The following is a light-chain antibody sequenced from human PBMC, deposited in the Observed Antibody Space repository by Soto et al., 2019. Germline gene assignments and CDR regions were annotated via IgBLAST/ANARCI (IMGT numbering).Light chain of an antibody. J-gene: IGLJ1*01. CDR2: EVS. CDR1: SNDVGSYNY. V-gene: IGLV2-14*01. Sequence: QSALTQPASVSGSPGQSITISCTGTSNDVGSYNYVSWYQQHPDKAPKLMIYEVSNRPSGISNRFSGSKSGNTASLTISGLQAEDEADYYCSSYTSSSTLLYVFGTGTKLTVL. CDR3: SSYTSSSTLLYV.